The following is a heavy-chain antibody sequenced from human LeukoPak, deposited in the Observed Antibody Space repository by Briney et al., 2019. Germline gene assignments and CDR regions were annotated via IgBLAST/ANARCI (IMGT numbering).Heavy chain of an antibody. CDR1: GGSISSYY. CDR2: IYYSGST. Sequence: SETLSLTCTVSGGSISSYYWSWIRQPPGKGLEWIGYIYYSGSTNYNPSLKSRVTISVDTSKNQFSLKLSSVTAADTAVYYCARHEAAMVYFDYRGQGTLVTVSS. V-gene: IGHV4-59*08. CDR3: ARHEAAMVYFDY. D-gene: IGHD5-18*01. J-gene: IGHJ4*02.